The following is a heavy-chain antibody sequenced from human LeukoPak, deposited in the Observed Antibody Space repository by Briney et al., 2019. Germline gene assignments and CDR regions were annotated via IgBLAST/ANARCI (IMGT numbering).Heavy chain of an antibody. CDR3: ARTAARRFDY. J-gene: IGHJ4*02. CDR2: INPTGGST. Sequence: GVSVKVSCKASGGTFSSYAISWVRQAPGQGLEWMGIINPTGGSTTYAQKFQGRVTMTRDTSTSTVYMELSSLRSDDTAVYYCARTAARRFDYWGQGTLVTVSS. D-gene: IGHD6-6*01. V-gene: IGHV1-46*01. CDR1: GGTFSSYA.